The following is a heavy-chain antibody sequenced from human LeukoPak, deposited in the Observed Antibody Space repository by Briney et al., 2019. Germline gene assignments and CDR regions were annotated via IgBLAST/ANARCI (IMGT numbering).Heavy chain of an antibody. J-gene: IGHJ6*03. D-gene: IGHD4-11*01. CDR1: GFIFSNYW. CDR2: IKEDGSEK. CDR3: TRVEETATTAAIIRKYSYYYYYMDV. Sequence: PGGSLRLSCAASGFIFSNYWMTWVRQAPGKGLEWVANIKEDGSEKHYVDPVKGRFTISRDNAKNSLYLQMSSLRAEDTAVYYCTRVEETATTAAIIRKYSYYYYYMDVWGKGNTVTVSS. V-gene: IGHV3-7*01.